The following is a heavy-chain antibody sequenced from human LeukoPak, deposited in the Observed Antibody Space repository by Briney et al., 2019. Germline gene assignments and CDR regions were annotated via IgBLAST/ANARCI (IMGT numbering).Heavy chain of an antibody. V-gene: IGHV4-39*07. Sequence: SETLSLTCSVSGGSINNTNYYWGWIRQPPGKGLEWIGSIYYSGSTYYSPSLQSRVTIPVDTSKNQFSLKLCSMTAADTAMYYCARLVRRQYYYDSGVYSYFDSWGQGTLVTVSS. CDR1: GGSINNTNYY. D-gene: IGHD3-22*01. CDR3: ARLVRRQYYYDSGVYSYFDS. CDR2: IYYSGST. J-gene: IGHJ4*02.